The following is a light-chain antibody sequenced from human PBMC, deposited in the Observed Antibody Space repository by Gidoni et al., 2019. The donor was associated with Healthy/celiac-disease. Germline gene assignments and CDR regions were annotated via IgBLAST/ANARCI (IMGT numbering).Light chain of an antibody. CDR2: GAS. V-gene: IGKV3-20*01. Sequence: SLSPGDRATLSCRASQSVSSSYLAWYQQKPGQAPRLLIYGASSRATGIPDRFSGSWSGTDFTLTISRLEPEDFAVYYCQQYGSSPTTFGQGTKVEIK. J-gene: IGKJ1*01. CDR1: QSVSSSY. CDR3: QQYGSSPTT.